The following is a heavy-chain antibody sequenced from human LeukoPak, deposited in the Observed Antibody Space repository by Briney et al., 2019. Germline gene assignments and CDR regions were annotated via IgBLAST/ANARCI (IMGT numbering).Heavy chain of an antibody. V-gene: IGHV4-34*01. CDR2: IDYSGDT. Sequence: SETLSLTCAVNGGSFSGYYWSWIRQSPGKGLEWIGEIDYSGDTKYNPSLKSQVSISIDTSKNQFSLRLSSMTAADTAMYYCARALRTIMDTYYDYGMDVWGQGTSVIVSS. CDR3: ARALRTIMDTYYDYGMDV. CDR1: GGSFSGYY. J-gene: IGHJ6*02. D-gene: IGHD3-10*01.